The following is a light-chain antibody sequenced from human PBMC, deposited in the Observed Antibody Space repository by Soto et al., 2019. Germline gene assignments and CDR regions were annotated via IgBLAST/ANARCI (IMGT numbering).Light chain of an antibody. Sequence: QSALTQPRSLSGSPGQSLTISCTGTSSDVGSYNSVSWYQQHPDKAPKLMIYEVTKRPSGVPDRFSGSKSVNTASLTVSGLQAEDEADYYCSSHAGINNVVFGGGTKLTVL. CDR1: SSDVGSYNS. CDR3: SSHAGINNVV. J-gene: IGLJ3*02. V-gene: IGLV2-8*01. CDR2: EVT.